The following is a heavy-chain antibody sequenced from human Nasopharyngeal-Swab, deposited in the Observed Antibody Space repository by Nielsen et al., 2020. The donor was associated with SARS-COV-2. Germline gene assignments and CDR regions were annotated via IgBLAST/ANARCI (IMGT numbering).Heavy chain of an antibody. V-gene: IGHV5-10-1*01. J-gene: IGHJ5*02. CDR1: GYSFTSYW. D-gene: IGHD3-10*01. Sequence: SLKVSCKGSGYSFTSYWISWVRQMPGKGLEWMGRIDPSDSYTNYSPSFQGHVTISADKSISTAYLQWSSLKASDTAMYYCARAYYYGSGSYYTQGGDWFDPWGQGTLVTVSS. CDR3: ARAYYYGSGSYYTQGGDWFDP. CDR2: IDPSDSYT.